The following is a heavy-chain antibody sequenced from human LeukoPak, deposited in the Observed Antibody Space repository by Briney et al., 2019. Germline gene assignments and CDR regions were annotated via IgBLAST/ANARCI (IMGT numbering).Heavy chain of an antibody. CDR2: ISSSSSYI. Sequence: PGGSLRLSCAASGFTFSSYSMNWVRQAPGKGLEWVSSISSSSSYIYYADPVKGRFTISRDNAKNSLYLQMNSLRAEDTAVYYCAREGDSGYDFGPPFDYWGQGTLVTVSS. CDR1: GFTFSSYS. D-gene: IGHD5-12*01. CDR3: AREGDSGYDFGPPFDY. J-gene: IGHJ4*02. V-gene: IGHV3-21*01.